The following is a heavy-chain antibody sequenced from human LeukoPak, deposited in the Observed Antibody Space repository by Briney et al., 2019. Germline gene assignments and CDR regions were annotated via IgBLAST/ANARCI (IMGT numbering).Heavy chain of an antibody. V-gene: IGHV1-8*01. D-gene: IGHD4-23*01. CDR2: MNTNSGNT. CDR3: ARGEVVTPDY. J-gene: IGHJ4*02. Sequence: GASVKVSCKAFGYTFTSFDINWGRQATGLGLEWMRWMNTNSGNTGYAQKFEGRVTMTRNTSISKAYMELSRLRSEDTAVYYCARGEVVTPDYWGQGTLVTVSS. CDR1: GYTFTSFD.